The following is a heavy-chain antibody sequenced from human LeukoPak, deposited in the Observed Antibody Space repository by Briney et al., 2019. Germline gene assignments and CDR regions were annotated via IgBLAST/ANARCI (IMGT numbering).Heavy chain of an antibody. CDR3: AARPLMPPRFDY. Sequence: GGSLRLSCAGSGFTFSSYPTSWVRQAPAKGLQWVSAISGGGGSAYYADSVKGRFTISRDNSKGTLYLQMHSLRAEDTAIYYCAARPLMPPRFDYWGQGTLVTVSS. V-gene: IGHV3-23*01. CDR1: GFTFSSYP. CDR2: ISGGGGSA. J-gene: IGHJ4*02. D-gene: IGHD2-2*01.